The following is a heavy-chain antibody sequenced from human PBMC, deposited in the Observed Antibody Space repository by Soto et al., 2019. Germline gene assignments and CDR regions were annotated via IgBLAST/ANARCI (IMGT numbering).Heavy chain of an antibody. CDR1: GFSLSDATMRMG. V-gene: IGHV2-26*01. Sequence: QVTLKESGPVLVKPTETLTLTCTVSGFSLSDATMRMGVSWIRQPPGKALEWLAHIFSNDEKSYSTSLKSRLTISKDTSKSQVVLTMTNMDPVDTATYYCARIPLSGSYPLFDYWGQGTLVTVSS. D-gene: IGHD1-26*01. CDR3: ARIPLSGSYPLFDY. CDR2: IFSNDEK. J-gene: IGHJ4*02.